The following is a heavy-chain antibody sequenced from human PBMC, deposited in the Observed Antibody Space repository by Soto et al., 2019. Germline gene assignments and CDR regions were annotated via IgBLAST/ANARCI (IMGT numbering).Heavy chain of an antibody. V-gene: IGHV4-39*01. CDR2: IYYSGST. Sequence: SETLSLTYTVSGGSISSSRYYWCWIRQPPGKGLEWIGSIYYSGSTYYNPSLKSRVTISVDTSKNQFSLKLSSVTAADTAVYYCASPKIAFYNWFDPWGQGTLVTVS. J-gene: IGHJ5*02. CDR1: GGSISSSRYY. D-gene: IGHD3-3*02. CDR3: ASPKIAFYNWFDP.